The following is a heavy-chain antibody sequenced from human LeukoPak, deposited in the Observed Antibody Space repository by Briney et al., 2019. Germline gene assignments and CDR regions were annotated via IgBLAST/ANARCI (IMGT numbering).Heavy chain of an antibody. J-gene: IGHJ4*02. Sequence: PGGSLRLSCAASRSTFRANYISWVRQAPGKGLEWVAVIYSGGSTKYADSVKARFTISRDNSKKTVYLQMNSLRADDTAVYYCARATLDNWGQGTLVTVSS. CDR3: ARATLDN. CDR1: RSTFRANY. CDR2: IYSGGST. V-gene: IGHV3-53*01.